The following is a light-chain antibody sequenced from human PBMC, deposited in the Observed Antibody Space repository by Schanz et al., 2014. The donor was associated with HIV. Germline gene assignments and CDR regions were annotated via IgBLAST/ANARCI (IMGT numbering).Light chain of an antibody. CDR2: DVS. J-gene: IGLJ1*01. CDR1: SSDVGGYNY. CDR3: CSYAGSSTFV. V-gene: IGLV2-23*02. Sequence: QSVLTQPASVSGSPGQSITISCTGTSSDVGGYNYVSWYQQHPGKAPKLMIYDVSNRPSGVSNRFSASKSVNTASLTISGLQAEDEADYFCCSYAGSSTFVFGTGTKVTVL.